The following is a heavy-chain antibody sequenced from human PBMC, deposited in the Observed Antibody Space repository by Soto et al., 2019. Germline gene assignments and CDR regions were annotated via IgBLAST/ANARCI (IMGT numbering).Heavy chain of an antibody. V-gene: IGHV1-2*02. J-gene: IGHJ5*02. CDR2: IHPNTGNT. CDR3: ARDHEELVLYNWLDP. CDR1: GYMFIDYY. Sequence: QVQLVQSEAEVKKPGASVKVSCKTSGYMFIDYYLHWVRQAPGQGLKWMGWIHPNTGNTQYAQNFQGRVTLTRDTSISTAYMELSRLTSADTAVYYCARDHEELVLYNWLDPWGQGTLVTVSS.